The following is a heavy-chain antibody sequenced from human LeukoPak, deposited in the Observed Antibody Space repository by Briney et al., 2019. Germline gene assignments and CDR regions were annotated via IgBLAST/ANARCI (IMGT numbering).Heavy chain of an antibody. CDR3: ARDWDYYGSGSYYTGFDY. CDR1: GFSFDDYS. D-gene: IGHD3-10*01. CDR2: IHWNGGRT. V-gene: IGHV3-20*04. J-gene: IGHJ4*02. Sequence: AGSLRLSCAAAGFSFDDYSMSWVRQAPGKVLEWVSGIHWNGGRTGYADSVKGRFTISRDNAKNSLYLQMNSLRAEDTALYYCARDWDYYGSGSYYTGFDYWGQGTLVTVSS.